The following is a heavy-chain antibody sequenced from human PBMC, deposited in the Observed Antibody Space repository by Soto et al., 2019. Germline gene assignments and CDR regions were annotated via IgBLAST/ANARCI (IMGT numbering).Heavy chain of an antibody. CDR1: GFTFSNFN. V-gene: IGHV3-48*02. D-gene: IGHD1-26*01. CDR2: ISSSGSEI. Sequence: EVQLLESGGALVQSGGSLRLSCAASGFTFSNFNMNWVRQAPGQGLEWVSYISSSGSEIYYADSVKGRFSISRDNADKSLYLQMNSLRDEDTAVYYCARDERRGYFARWGPIFDYWGQGTLVTVSS. J-gene: IGHJ4*02. CDR3: ARDERRGYFARWGPIFDY.